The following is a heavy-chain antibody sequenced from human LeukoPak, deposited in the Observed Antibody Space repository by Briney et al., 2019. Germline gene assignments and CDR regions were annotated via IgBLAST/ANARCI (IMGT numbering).Heavy chain of an antibody. CDR3: ARDDPKRYSSVDY. D-gene: IGHD6-19*01. J-gene: IGHJ4*02. Sequence: GASVKVSCKASGYTFTGYYMHWVRQAPGQGLEWMGWINPNSGGTNYAQKFQGRVTMTRDTSISTAYMELSRLRSGDTAVYYCARDDPKRYSSVDYWGQGTLVTVSS. CDR2: INPNSGGT. V-gene: IGHV1-2*02. CDR1: GYTFTGYY.